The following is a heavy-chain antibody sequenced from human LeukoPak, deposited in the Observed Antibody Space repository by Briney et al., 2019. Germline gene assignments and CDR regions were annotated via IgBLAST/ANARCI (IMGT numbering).Heavy chain of an antibody. Sequence: ASVKVSCKVSGYTLTELSMHWVRQAPGKGLEWMGGFDPEDGETIYAQKFQGRVTMTEDTSTDTAYMELSGLRSEDTAVYYCATGLERVVVAATPFDYWGQGTLVTVSS. CDR2: FDPEDGET. D-gene: IGHD2-15*01. V-gene: IGHV1-24*01. J-gene: IGHJ4*02. CDR3: ATGLERVVVAATPFDY. CDR1: GYTLTELS.